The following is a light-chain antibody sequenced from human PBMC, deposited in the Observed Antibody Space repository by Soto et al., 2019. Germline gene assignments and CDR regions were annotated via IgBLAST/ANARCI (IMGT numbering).Light chain of an antibody. Sequence: DIVMTQSPDSLAVSLGERATINCKSSQSLLYSSNNKNYLAWYQQQPGQPPKLLIYWASTLESGVHDRFSGSGSGTDFTLTISTLQAEDVAVYYCQQYYSTPLSFGGGTKVEIK. J-gene: IGKJ4*01. CDR3: QQYYSTPLS. V-gene: IGKV4-1*01. CDR2: WAS. CDR1: QSLLYSSNNKNY.